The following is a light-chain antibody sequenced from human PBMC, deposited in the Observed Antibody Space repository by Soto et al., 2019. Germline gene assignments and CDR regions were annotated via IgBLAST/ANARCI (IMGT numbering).Light chain of an antibody. CDR3: QQSFSSLT. J-gene: IGKJ4*01. CDR1: QSIGRY. V-gene: IGKV1-39*01. Sequence: DIRMTQSPSSLSASVGARVTITCRSSQSIGRYLNWYQQKLGKGPKLLIYGSSTLHSGVPSRFSGSGSGTDFTLTISSLQPEDFAATYHCQQSFSSLTFGGGTKVEMK. CDR2: GSS.